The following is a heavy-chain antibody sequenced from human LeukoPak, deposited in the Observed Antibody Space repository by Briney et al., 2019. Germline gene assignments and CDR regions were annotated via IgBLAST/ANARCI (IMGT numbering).Heavy chain of an antibody. CDR2: INPNSGGT. Sequence: ASVKVSCKASGYIFTGYYMHWVRQAPGQGLEWMGWINPNSGGTNYAQKFQGRVTMTRDTSISTAYMELSRLRSDDTAVYYCAREGGYSSSWYWYFQHWGQGTLVTVSS. V-gene: IGHV1-2*02. CDR3: AREGGYSSSWYWYFQH. D-gene: IGHD6-13*01. CDR1: GYIFTGYY. J-gene: IGHJ1*01.